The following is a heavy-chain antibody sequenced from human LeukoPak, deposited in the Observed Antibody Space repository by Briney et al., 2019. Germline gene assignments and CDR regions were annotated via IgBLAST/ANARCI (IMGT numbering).Heavy chain of an antibody. CDR2: ISYSGRT. Sequence: SETLSLTCTVSGGSIRSYYWSWIRQPPGKGLEWIGYISYSGRTSYNPSLESRVTISVDTSKNQFPLKLSSVTAADTAVYYCARAGYDFWVFGYWGQGTLVTVSS. V-gene: IGHV4-59*01. CDR3: ARAGYDFWVFGY. D-gene: IGHD3-3*01. J-gene: IGHJ4*02. CDR1: GGSIRSYY.